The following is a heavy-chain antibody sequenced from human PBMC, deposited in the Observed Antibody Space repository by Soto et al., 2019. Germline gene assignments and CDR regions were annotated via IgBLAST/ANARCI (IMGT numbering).Heavy chain of an antibody. V-gene: IGHV3-30-3*01. J-gene: IGHJ6*02. D-gene: IGHD2-21*01. CDR1: GFSFSDYS. Sequence: QVHLVESGGGVVQPGRSLRLSCVASGFSFSDYSIHWVRRAPGKGLEWVGFISYDGDKKFLADSVKGRFNISRDNAKNTVYLQMPSLRPEDTAVFHCAVMAGLVVSDDYGLDVWGQGTTVTVSS. CDR2: ISYDGDKK. CDR3: AVMAGLVVSDDYGLDV.